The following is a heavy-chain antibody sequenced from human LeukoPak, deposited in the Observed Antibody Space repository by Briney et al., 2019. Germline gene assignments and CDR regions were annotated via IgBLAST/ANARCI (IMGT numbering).Heavy chain of an antibody. Sequence: SETLSLTCTVSGGSISGSYWSWIRQPPGKGLEWIAYMYNSGSTNYNPSLKSRVTISIDTSKNQFSLKLSSLTAADTAIYYCARGIESYGDYDYWGQGTLVTVSS. J-gene: IGHJ4*02. CDR2: MYNSGST. V-gene: IGHV4-59*13. D-gene: IGHD4-17*01. CDR1: GGSISGSY. CDR3: ARGIESYGDYDY.